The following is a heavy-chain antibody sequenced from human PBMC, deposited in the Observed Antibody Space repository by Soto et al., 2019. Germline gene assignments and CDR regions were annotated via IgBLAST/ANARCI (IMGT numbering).Heavy chain of an antibody. J-gene: IGHJ6*02. D-gene: IGHD4-17*01. CDR1: GGSFSGYY. CDR3: AMMTTYYYYGVDV. V-gene: IGHV4-34*01. Sequence: QVQLQQWGAGLLKPSETLSLTCAVYGGSFSGYYWSWIRQPPGKGLEWIGEINHSGSTNYNPSLKSRVTISVDTSKNQFSLKLSSVTAADTAVYYCAMMTTYYYYGVDVWGQGTTVTVSS. CDR2: INHSGST.